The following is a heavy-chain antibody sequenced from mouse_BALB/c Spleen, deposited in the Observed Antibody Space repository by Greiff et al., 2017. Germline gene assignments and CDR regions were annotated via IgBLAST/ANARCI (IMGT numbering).Heavy chain of an antibody. V-gene: IGHV1S81*02. J-gene: IGHJ3*01. CDR3: TRRGSTMITWFAY. D-gene: IGHD2-4*01. CDR1: GYTFTSYY. CDR2: INPSNGGT. Sequence: QVQLKESGAELVKPGASVKLSCKASGYTFTSYYMYWVKQRPGQGLEWIGEINPSNGGTNFNEKFKSKATLTVDKSSSTAYMQLSSLTSEDSAVYYCTRRGSTMITWFAYWGQGTLVTVSA.